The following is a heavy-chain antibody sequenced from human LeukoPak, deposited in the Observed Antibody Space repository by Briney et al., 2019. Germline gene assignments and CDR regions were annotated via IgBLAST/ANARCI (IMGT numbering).Heavy chain of an antibody. Sequence: PGKSLRLSCAASGFTFSSYGMHWVRQAPGKGLEWVAAISYDGSDKYYTNSMKGRFTISRVNSENTLYLQVNSLRSEDTAIYYCAKVREDRYYNSRGFYLDYWGQGTLVTVSS. V-gene: IGHV3-30*18. CDR2: ISYDGSDK. CDR3: AKVREDRYYNSRGFYLDY. J-gene: IGHJ4*02. CDR1: GFTFSSYG. D-gene: IGHD3-22*01.